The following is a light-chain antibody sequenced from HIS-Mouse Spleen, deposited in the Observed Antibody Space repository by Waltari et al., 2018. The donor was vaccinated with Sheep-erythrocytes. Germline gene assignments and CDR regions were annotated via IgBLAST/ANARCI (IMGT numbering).Light chain of an antibody. Sequence: QSALTQPASVSGSPGQSITISCTGTRSDVGSYTLVSWYQQHPGKAPKLMSYEGSKRPSVVSNRFSGSKSGNTASLTISGLQAEDEADYYCCSYAGSSTPWVFGGGTKLTVL. CDR3: CSYAGSSTPWV. V-gene: IGLV2-23*01. J-gene: IGLJ3*02. CDR2: EGS. CDR1: RSDVGSYTL.